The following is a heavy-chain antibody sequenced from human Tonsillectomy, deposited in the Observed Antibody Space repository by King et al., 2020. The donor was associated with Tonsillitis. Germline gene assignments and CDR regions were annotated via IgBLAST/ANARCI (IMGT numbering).Heavy chain of an antibody. V-gene: IGHV1-8*01. J-gene: IGHJ6*02. CDR2: MNPNSAGT. Sequence: QLVQSGAEVRKPGASVKVSCKASGYTFTSYDINWVRQAAGQGLEWVGWMNPNSAGTGYAQKFQGRGTMTRNTSISTAYMELSGLRSEDTAVYYCARVEYPGFNSDTLVRARVYYYGIDVWGQGTTVTVSS. D-gene: IGHD3-9*01. CDR3: ARVEYPGFNSDTLVRARVYYYGIDV. CDR1: GYTFTSYD.